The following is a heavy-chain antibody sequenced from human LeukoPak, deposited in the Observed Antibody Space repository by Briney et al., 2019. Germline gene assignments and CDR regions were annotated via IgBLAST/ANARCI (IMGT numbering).Heavy chain of an antibody. CDR3: AKDGSGWRLSPAYFDY. CDR2: ISGDGGST. D-gene: IGHD6-19*01. J-gene: IGHJ4*02. Sequence: GGSLRLSCAASGFTFDDYAMHWVRQAPGKGLEWVSLISGDGGSTYYADSVKGRFTISRDNSKSSLYLQMNSLRTEDTALYYCAKDGSGWRLSPAYFDYWGQGTLVTVSS. V-gene: IGHV3-43*02. CDR1: GFTFDDYA.